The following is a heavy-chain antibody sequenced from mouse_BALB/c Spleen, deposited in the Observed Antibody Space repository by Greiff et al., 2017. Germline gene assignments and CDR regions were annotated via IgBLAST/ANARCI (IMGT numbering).Heavy chain of an antibody. D-gene: IGHD4-1*01. CDR3: ARASSLGWFAY. CDR2: IWGHGST. CDR1: GFSLTGYG. V-gene: IGHV2-6-7*01. J-gene: IGHJ3*01. Sequence: VQLQQSGPGLVAPSQSLSITCTVSGFSLTGYGVNWVRQPPGKGLEWLGMIWGHGSTDYNSALKSRLSISKDNSKSQVFLKMNSLQTDDTARYYCARASSLGWFAYWGQGTLVTVSA.